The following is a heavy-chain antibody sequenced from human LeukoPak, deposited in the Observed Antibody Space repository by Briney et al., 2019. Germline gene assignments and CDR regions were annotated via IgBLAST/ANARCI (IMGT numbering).Heavy chain of an antibody. J-gene: IGHJ5*02. V-gene: IGHV4-59*01. CDR3: ARGRSCSGGSCYPNWFDP. Sequence: SETLSLTCTVSGGSISSYYWSWIRQPPGKGLEWIGYIYYSGSTNYNPSLKSRVTISVDTSKNQFSLKLSSVTAAGTAVYYCARGRSCSGGSCYPNWFDPWGQGTLVTVSS. CDR1: GGSISSYY. D-gene: IGHD2-15*01. CDR2: IYYSGST.